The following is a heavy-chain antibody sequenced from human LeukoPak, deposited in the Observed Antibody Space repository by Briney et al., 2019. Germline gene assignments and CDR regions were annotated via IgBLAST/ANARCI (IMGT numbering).Heavy chain of an antibody. CDR1: GGSISSSSYY. D-gene: IGHD1-7*01. CDR3: ARSSSVNWNYVGYYYYYYMDV. J-gene: IGHJ6*03. CDR2: IYYSGST. V-gene: IGHV4-39*07. Sequence: PSETLSLTCTVSGGSISSSSYYWGWIRQPPGKGLKWIGSIYYSGSTNYNPSLKSRVTISVDTSKNQFSLKLSSVTAADTAVYYCARSSSVNWNYVGYYYYYYMDVWGKGTTVTVSS.